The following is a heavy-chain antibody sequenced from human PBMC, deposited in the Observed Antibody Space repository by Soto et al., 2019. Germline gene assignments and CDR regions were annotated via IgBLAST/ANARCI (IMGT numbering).Heavy chain of an antibody. CDR1: GGSISSGGYY. D-gene: IGHD1-26*01. Sequence: QVQLQESGPGLVKPSQTLSLTCTVSGGSISSGGYYWNWIRQHSGRGLEWIGYIYYIGSTYYNPSLHSRXTISLDTSKNQFSLKLSSVTAADTAVYYCASSVFPWGQGTLVTVSS. CDR3: ASSVFP. CDR2: IYYIGST. J-gene: IGHJ5*02. V-gene: IGHV4-31*03.